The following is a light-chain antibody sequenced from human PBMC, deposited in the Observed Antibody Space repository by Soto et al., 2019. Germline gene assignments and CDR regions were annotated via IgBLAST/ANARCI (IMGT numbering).Light chain of an antibody. Sequence: DIQMTQSPSSLSASVGDRVTITCQASQDISNHLNWYQQKPGKAPDLLIYDASNLERGVPSRFSGSGSGTDFTDTISSRHPEDFATYYCQHYHNYMYTVGQGTNLEI. V-gene: IGKV1-33*01. CDR2: DAS. CDR1: QDISNH. J-gene: IGKJ2*01. CDR3: QHYHNYMYT.